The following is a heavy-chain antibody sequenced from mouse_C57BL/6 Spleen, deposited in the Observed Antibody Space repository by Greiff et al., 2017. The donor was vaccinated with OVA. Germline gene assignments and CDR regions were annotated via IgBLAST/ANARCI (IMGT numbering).Heavy chain of an antibody. CDR1: GFTFTDYY. CDR3: ARSPDLPYFDD. D-gene: IGHD5-1*01. CDR2: IRNTANGYTT. V-gene: IGHV7-3*01. Sequence: EVQVVESGGGLVQPGGSLSLSCAASGFTFTDYYMRWVRQPPGQALEWLGFIRNTANGYTTEYSASVKGLFTISRDNSQSILYLQMKALRAEDSATYYCARSPDLPYFDDWGQGTTLTVSS. J-gene: IGHJ2*01.